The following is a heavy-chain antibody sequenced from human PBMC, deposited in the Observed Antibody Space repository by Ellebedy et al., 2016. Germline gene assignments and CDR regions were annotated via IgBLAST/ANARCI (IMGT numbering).Heavy chain of an antibody. CDR2: IRHGYIPHT. Sequence: ASVKVSXKASSYTFTSYGISWVRQAPGQGLEWMGWIRHGYIPHTTPAQNFQGRVTMTTDSSTHTAYMDLRSLRSDDTAMYYCAKTSGWGYGENWGQGTLVTVSS. CDR1: SYTFTSYG. D-gene: IGHD3-10*01. CDR3: AKTSGWGYGEN. V-gene: IGHV1-18*01. J-gene: IGHJ4*02.